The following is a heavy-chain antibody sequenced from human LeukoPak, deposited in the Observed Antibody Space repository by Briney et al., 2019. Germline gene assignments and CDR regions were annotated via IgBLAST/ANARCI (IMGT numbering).Heavy chain of an antibody. CDR3: AKPRGGYYYYYMDV. CDR1: GFTFDDYG. J-gene: IGHJ6*03. CDR2: ISGSGGST. Sequence: PGGSLRLSCAASGFTFDDYGMSWVRQAPGKGLEWVSAISGSGGSTYYADSVKGRFTISRDNSKNTLYLQMNSLRAEDTAVYYCAKPRGGYYYYYMDVWGKGTTVTVSS. D-gene: IGHD3-16*01. V-gene: IGHV3-23*01.